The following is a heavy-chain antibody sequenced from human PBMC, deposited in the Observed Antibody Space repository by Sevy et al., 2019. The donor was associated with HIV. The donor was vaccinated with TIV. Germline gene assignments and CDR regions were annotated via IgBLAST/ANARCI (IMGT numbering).Heavy chain of an antibody. CDR3: ARDDGNYYFHY. Sequence: GGSLRLSCAASGFTFSKYWMGWVRQAPGKGLEGVANIKQDAGQKYYVESVKGRFTISRDNAKNSPYLQMNSLRAEDTAVYFCARDDGNYYFHYWGQGTLVTVSS. CDR1: GFTFSKYW. D-gene: IGHD1-7*01. J-gene: IGHJ4*02. V-gene: IGHV3-7*01. CDR2: IKQDAGQK.